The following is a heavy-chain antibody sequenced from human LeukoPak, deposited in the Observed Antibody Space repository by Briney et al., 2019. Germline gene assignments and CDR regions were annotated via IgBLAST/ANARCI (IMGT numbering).Heavy chain of an antibody. D-gene: IGHD6-19*01. V-gene: IGHV1-2*02. CDR1: GYTFTGYY. Sequence: ASVKASCKASGYTFTGYYMHWARQAPGQGLEWMGWINPNSGGTNYAQKFQGRVTMTRDTSISTAYMELSRLRSDDTAVYYCARDPAVAGTYVDDYWGQGTLVTVSS. CDR3: ARDPAVAGTYVDDY. CDR2: INPNSGGT. J-gene: IGHJ4*02.